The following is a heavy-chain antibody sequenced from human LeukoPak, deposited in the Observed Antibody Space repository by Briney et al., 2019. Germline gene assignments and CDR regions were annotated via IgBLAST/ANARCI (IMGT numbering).Heavy chain of an antibody. CDR3: ARHLRYDGMDV. Sequence: GESLKVSCKGSGYSFTSSWIAWVRERPGKGMEWMGIIYPGDSDTKYSPSFQGQVTISADKSINTAYLQWSSLKASDTAMYYCARHLRYDGMDVWGQGTTVTVSS. V-gene: IGHV5-51*01. CDR1: GYSFTSSW. J-gene: IGHJ6*02. CDR2: IYPGDSDT.